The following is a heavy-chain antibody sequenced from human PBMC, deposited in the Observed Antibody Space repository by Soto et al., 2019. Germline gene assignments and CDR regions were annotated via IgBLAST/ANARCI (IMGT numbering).Heavy chain of an antibody. D-gene: IGHD2-21*02. Sequence: EVQLVESGGGLVQPGGSLRLSCAASGFTFSSYWMHWVRQAAGKGLVWVSRINSDGSSTSYADSVKGRFTISRDNAKNTLYLQMNSLRAEDTAVYYCARVVCGGDCYFYYYYGMDVWGQGTTVTVSS. CDR2: INSDGSST. V-gene: IGHV3-74*01. J-gene: IGHJ6*02. CDR3: ARVVCGGDCYFYYYYGMDV. CDR1: GFTFSSYW.